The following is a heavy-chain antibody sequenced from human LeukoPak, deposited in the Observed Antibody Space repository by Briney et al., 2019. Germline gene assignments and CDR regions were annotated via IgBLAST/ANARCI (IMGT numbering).Heavy chain of an antibody. J-gene: IGHJ4*02. V-gene: IGHV3-30*02. CDR2: IRHDGSNK. Sequence: GGSLRLSCAASGFTFSSYGMHWVRQAPGKGLEWVAFIRHDGSNKYYADSVKGRFTISRDNSNNTLYLQMNSLRAEDTAVYYCAKAARGAVAGYYWGQGTLVTVSS. CDR1: GFTFSSYG. D-gene: IGHD6-19*01. CDR3: AKAARGAVAGYY.